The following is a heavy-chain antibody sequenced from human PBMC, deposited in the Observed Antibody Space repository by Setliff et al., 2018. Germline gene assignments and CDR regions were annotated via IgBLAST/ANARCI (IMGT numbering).Heavy chain of an antibody. V-gene: IGHV1-18*01. CDR1: GYTFSTYG. Sequence: GASVKVSCKASGYTFSTYGLHWVRQAPGQGPEWMGMIITNTGKTSYVQKFQGRVTMTTDTSTGTGYMELRSLRSDDTAVYFCARFGGSCSSSSCYASDLWGQGTMVTVSS. CDR3: ARFGGSCSSSSCYASDL. D-gene: IGHD2-2*01. J-gene: IGHJ3*01. CDR2: IITNTGKT.